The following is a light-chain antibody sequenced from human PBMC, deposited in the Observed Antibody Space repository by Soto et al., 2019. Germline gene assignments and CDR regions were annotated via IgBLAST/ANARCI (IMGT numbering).Light chain of an antibody. J-gene: IGLJ1*01. Sequence: QSALTQPPSASGSPGQSVTISCTGTSSDVGGYNYVSWYQQHPGKAPKLMTYEVSKRPSGVPDRFSGSKSGNTASLTVSGLQAEDEADYYCSSYSGSNNLVFGTGTKVTVL. CDR1: SSDVGGYNY. CDR2: EVS. CDR3: SSYSGSNNLV. V-gene: IGLV2-8*01.